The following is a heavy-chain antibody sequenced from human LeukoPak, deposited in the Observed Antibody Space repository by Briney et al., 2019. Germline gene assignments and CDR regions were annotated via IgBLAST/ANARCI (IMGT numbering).Heavy chain of an antibody. CDR1: GFTFSSYG. CDR3: ARDAGLRLGELSLQSFDY. V-gene: IGHV3-30*03. Sequence: GGSLRLSCAASGFTFSSYGMHWVRQAPGKGLEWVAVISYDGSNKYYADSVKGRFTISRDNSKNTLYLQMNSLRAEDTAVYYCARDAGLRLGELSLQSFDYWGQGTLVTVSS. CDR2: ISYDGSNK. D-gene: IGHD3-16*02. J-gene: IGHJ4*02.